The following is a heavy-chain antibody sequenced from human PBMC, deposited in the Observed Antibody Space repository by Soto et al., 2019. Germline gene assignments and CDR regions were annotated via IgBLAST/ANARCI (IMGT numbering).Heavy chain of an antibody. CDR3: ARGPPNWGFDY. J-gene: IGHJ4*02. CDR2: MNPNSGNT. Sequence: ASVKVSCEASGSTFTTYDFNWVRQVTGQGLEWLGWMNPNSGNTGYAQKFQGRVTMTRNTSISTAYMELSSLTSDDTAVYFCARGPPNWGFDYWGQGTLVTVSS. CDR1: GSTFTTYD. D-gene: IGHD7-27*01. V-gene: IGHV1-8*01.